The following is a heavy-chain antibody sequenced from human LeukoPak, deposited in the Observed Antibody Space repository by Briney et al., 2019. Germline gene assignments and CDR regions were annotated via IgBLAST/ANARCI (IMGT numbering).Heavy chain of an antibody. CDR2: IYSGGST. CDR3: ARGVDIVATWVFDY. CDR1: GFTVSSNY. V-gene: IGHV3-66*01. D-gene: IGHD5-12*01. Sequence: GGSLRLSCAASGFTVSSNYMSWVRQAPGKGLEWVSVIYSGGSTYYADSVKGRFTISRDNSKNTLYLQMNSLRAEDTAVYYCARGVDIVATWVFDYWGQGTLVTASS. J-gene: IGHJ4*02.